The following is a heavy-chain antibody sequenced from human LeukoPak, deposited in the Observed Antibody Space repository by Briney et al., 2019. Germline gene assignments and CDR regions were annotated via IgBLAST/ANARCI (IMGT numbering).Heavy chain of an antibody. V-gene: IGHV3-74*01. CDR2: ISTDGSST. J-gene: IGHJ4*02. CDR3: ARGVVVGVTSALGH. Sequence: GGSLRLSCAASGFTFSSYWMHWVRQAPGKGLVWVSRISTDGSSTSYADSVKGRFTISRDNAKNTLYLQMNSLRSEDTAVYYCARGVVVGVTSALGHWGQGTLVTVSS. CDR1: GFTFSSYW. D-gene: IGHD1-26*01.